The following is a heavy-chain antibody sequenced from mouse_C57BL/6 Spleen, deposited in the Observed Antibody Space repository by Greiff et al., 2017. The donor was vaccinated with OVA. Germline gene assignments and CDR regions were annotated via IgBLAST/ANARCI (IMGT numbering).Heavy chain of an antibody. D-gene: IGHD2-2*01. CDR3: ATYGYEGGYYFDY. J-gene: IGHJ2*01. V-gene: IGHV2-2*01. Sequence: VQVVESGPGLVQPSQSLSITCTVSGFSLTSYGVHWVRQSPGKGLEWLGVIWSGGSTDYNAAFISRLSISKDNSKSQVFFKMNSLQADDTAIYYCATYGYEGGYYFDYWGQGTTLTVSS. CDR1: GFSLTSYG. CDR2: IWSGGST.